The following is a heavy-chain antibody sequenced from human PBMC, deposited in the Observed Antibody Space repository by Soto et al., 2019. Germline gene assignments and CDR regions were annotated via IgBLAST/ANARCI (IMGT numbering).Heavy chain of an antibody. V-gene: IGHV3-30*04. CDR3: ARALQAGTDNVNWFAP. J-gene: IGHJ5*02. CDR2: IAYDGSNR. D-gene: IGHD1-1*01. Sequence: QVQLVESGGGVVQPGRSLRISCAASGFSISRSAMHWVRQAPGRGLEWVAVIAYDGSNRWYADSAKGRFTISRDNSKNTVYLQMSSLRGEDTAVYYCARALQAGTDNVNWFAPWGQGTLVTVSS. CDR1: GFSISRSA.